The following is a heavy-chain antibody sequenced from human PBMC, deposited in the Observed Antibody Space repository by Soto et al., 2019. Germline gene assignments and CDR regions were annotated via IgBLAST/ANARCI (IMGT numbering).Heavy chain of an antibody. CDR3: ARAGVTMVRGVTSYGMDV. D-gene: IGHD3-10*01. J-gene: IGHJ6*02. Sequence: QVQLQESGPGLVKHLETLSLTCTVSGGSISSYYWSWIRQPPGKGLEWIGYIYYSGSTNYNPSLKSRVTISVDTSKNQFSLKLSSVTAADTAVYYCARAGVTMVRGVTSYGMDVWGQGTTVTVSS. V-gene: IGHV4-59*01. CDR1: GGSISSYY. CDR2: IYYSGST.